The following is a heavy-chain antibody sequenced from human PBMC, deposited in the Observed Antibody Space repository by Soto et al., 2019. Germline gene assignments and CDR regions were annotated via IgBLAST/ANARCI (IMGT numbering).Heavy chain of an antibody. V-gene: IGHV3-30*09. CDR3: AREERGYMVGY. Sequence: QVQLVESGGAVVQPGRSLRLSCAVSGFRFSQWAMHWVRQTPGKGLEWVALITYDGSDKYYADSVKGRFAISRDYSKNTLDLQMNSLRREDTAVYYCAREERGYMVGYWGQGTRVTVSS. CDR1: GFRFSQWA. CDR2: ITYDGSDK. J-gene: IGHJ4*02. D-gene: IGHD6-13*01.